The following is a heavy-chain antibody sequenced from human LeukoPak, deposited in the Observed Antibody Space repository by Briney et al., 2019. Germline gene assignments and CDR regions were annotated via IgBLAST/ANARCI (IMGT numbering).Heavy chain of an antibody. V-gene: IGHV3-11*01. CDR2: ISFSGNTI. J-gene: IGHJ4*02. Sequence: PGGSLRLSCAASGFTFSDYYMTWIRQAPGKGLQWVSYISFSGNTIYYADSVRGRFTISRDNAKNSLYLQMNNLRVEDTAVYYCALGELELDYWGQGTLVTVSS. CDR3: ALGELELDY. D-gene: IGHD1-1*01. CDR1: GFTFSDYY.